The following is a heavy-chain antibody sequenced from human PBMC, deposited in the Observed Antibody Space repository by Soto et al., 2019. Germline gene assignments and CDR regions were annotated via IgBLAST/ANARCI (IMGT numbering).Heavy chain of an antibody. CDR3: ASNYIVVVPAAIDYYYYGMDV. J-gene: IGHJ6*02. CDR2: IIPILGIA. CDR1: GGTFSSYA. D-gene: IGHD2-2*02. V-gene: IGHV1-69*10. Sequence: ASVKVSCKASGGTFSSYAISWVRQAPGQGLEWMGGIIPILGIANYAQKFQGRVTITADKSTSTAYMELSSLRSEDTAVYYCASNYIVVVPAAIDYYYYGMDVWGQGTTVTVSS.